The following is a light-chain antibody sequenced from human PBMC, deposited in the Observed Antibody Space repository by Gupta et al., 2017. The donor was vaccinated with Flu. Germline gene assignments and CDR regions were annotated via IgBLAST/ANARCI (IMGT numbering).Light chain of an antibody. CDR1: SSNIGSNY. Sequence: QSVLTQPPSASGPPGQRVTISCSGSSSNIGSNYVYWYQQLPGTAPKLLIYRNNQRPSGVPDRFSGSTSGTSASLAISGLRSEDEADYYCAAWDDSLRGPNWVFGGGTKLTVL. CDR2: RNN. J-gene: IGLJ3*02. V-gene: IGLV1-47*01. CDR3: AAWDDSLRGPNWV.